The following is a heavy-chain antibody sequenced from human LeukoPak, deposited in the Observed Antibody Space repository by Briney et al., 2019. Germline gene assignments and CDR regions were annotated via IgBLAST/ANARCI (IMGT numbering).Heavy chain of an antibody. CDR1: GGSISSSSYY. V-gene: IGHV4-39*07. D-gene: IGHD2-2*01. J-gene: IGHJ4*02. CDR3: ARTQYCSSTSCYFGYFDY. CDR2: IYYSGST. Sequence: SDTLSLTCTVSGGSISSSSYYWGWIRQPPGKGLEWIGSIYYSGSTYYNPSLKSRVTISVDTSKNQFSLKLSSVTAANTAVYYCARTQYCSSTSCYFGYFDYWGQGTLVTVSS.